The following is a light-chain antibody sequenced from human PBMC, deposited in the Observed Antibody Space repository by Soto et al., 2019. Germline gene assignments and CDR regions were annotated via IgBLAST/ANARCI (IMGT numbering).Light chain of an antibody. CDR2: YVS. J-gene: IGLJ2*01. CDR1: NIGSES. V-gene: IGLV3-21*04. CDR3: QVWNTSRDHHVV. Sequence: SYELTQPPSVSVAPGQTATITCGGNNIGSESVHWYQQKPGQAPILVIYYVSDRPSGIPERFSGSNSGNTATLTISRVEAGDEADYHCQVWNTSRDHHVVFGGGTKLTVL.